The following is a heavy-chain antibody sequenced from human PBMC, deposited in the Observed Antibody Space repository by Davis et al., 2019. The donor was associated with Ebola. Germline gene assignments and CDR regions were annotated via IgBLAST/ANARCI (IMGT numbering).Heavy chain of an antibody. CDR3: AKDMVFSYYYYGLDV. J-gene: IGHJ6*02. D-gene: IGHD3-10*01. CDR2: ISRSSDYI. CDR1: GFTFSSYS. Sequence: GESLKISCAASGFTFSSYSMTWVRQAPGKGLEWVSSISRSSDYIYYAASVKGRFTISRDNAKKSLYLQMNNLRPEDTALYYCAKDMVFSYYYYGLDVWGQGTTVTVSS. V-gene: IGHV3-21*04.